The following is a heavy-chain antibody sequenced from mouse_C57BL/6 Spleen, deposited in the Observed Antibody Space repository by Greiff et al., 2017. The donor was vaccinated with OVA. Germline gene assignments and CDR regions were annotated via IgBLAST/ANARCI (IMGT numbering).Heavy chain of an antibody. J-gene: IGHJ4*01. D-gene: IGHD2-3*01. CDR2: ISSGSSTI. CDR3: ARPDGSPYAMDY. Sequence: DVKLVESGGGLVKPGGSLKLSCAASGFTFSDYGMHWVRQAPEKGLEWVAYISSGSSTIYYADTVKGRFTISRDNAKNTLFLQMTSLRSEDTAMYYCARPDGSPYAMDYWGQGTSVTVSS. CDR1: GFTFSDYG. V-gene: IGHV5-17*01.